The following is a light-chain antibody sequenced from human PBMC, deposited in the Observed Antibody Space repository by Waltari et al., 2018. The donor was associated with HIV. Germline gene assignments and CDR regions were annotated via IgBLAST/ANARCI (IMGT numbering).Light chain of an antibody. CDR2: DVT. V-gene: IGLV2-23*02. CDR1: RRAVGTYDY. Sequence: QSALTQPASVSGSPGQAITISCTGSRRAVGTYDYISSYQQHPGTAPKLLISDVTARPSGISNRFSGSKSGTTASLTISGLQAEDEAEYFCCSFAGSNFVFGSGTKVTVL. J-gene: IGLJ1*01. CDR3: CSFAGSNFV.